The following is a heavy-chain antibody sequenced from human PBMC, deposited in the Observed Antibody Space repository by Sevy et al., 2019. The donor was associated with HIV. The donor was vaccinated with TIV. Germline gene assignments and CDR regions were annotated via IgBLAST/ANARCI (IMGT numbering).Heavy chain of an antibody. CDR3: SRGHSGSDYFDY. J-gene: IGHJ4*02. D-gene: IGHD6-19*01. CDR2: IKFDESET. V-gene: IGHV3-74*01. Sequence: GGYLRLSCAASGFTFSRHWMQWVRQAPGKGLVWVSRIKFDESETTYADSVKGRFTISRDNANNMVFLHMNSLRTEDMAVYYCSRGHSGSDYFDYWGQGTLVTVSS. CDR1: GFTFSRHW.